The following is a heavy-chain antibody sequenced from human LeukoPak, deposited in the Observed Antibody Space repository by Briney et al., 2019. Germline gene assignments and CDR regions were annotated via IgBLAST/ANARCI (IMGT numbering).Heavy chain of an antibody. J-gene: IGHJ5*02. CDR2: INHSGST. V-gene: IGHV4-34*01. CDR1: GGSFSGYY. D-gene: IGHD3-3*01. Sequence: SETLSLTCAVYGGSFSGYYWSWIRQPPGKGLEWFGEINHSGSTNYNPSLKSRVIISVDTSKNQFSLKLSSVTAADTAVYYCARVVTIFSRGWFDPWGQGTLVTVSS. CDR3: ARVVTIFSRGWFDP.